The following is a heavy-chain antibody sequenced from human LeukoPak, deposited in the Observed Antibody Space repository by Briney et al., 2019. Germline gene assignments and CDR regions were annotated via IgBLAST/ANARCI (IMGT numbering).Heavy chain of an antibody. V-gene: IGHV4-34*01. D-gene: IGHD3-9*01. Sequence: PSEALSVTCAVHVGSFSGYYWSWIRPPPGKGLEWSGEINHSGSTNYNPSLKSRVTISVDTSKNQFSLKLSSVTAADTAVYYCARGSYDILTGYSLGHYYGMDVWGQGTTVTVSS. CDR1: VGSFSGYY. J-gene: IGHJ6*02. CDR2: INHSGST. CDR3: ARGSYDILTGYSLGHYYGMDV.